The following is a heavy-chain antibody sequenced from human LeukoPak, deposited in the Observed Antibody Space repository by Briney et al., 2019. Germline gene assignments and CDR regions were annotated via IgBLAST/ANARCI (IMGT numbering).Heavy chain of an antibody. Sequence: GGSLRLSCAASGFTFSSYAMSWVRQAPGKGLEWVSAISGSGGGTYYADSVKGRFTISRDNSKNTLYLQMNSLRAEDTAVYYCAKGLGYCTGGVCYSGFDYWGQGTLVTVSS. CDR1: GFTFSSYA. J-gene: IGHJ4*02. D-gene: IGHD2-8*02. CDR2: ISGSGGGT. V-gene: IGHV3-23*01. CDR3: AKGLGYCTGGVCYSGFDY.